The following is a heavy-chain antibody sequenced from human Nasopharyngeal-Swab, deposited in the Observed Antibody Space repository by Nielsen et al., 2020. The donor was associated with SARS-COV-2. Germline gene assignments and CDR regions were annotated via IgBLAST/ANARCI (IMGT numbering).Heavy chain of an antibody. CDR3: AVGTGYYYYYGMDV. V-gene: IGHV4-34*01. J-gene: IGHJ6*02. D-gene: IGHD3-10*01. Sequence: SETLSLTCAVYGGSFSGYYWSWIRQPPGKGLEWIGEINHSGSTSYNPSLKSRVTISVDTSKNQFSLKLSSVTAADTAVYYCAVGTGYYYYYGMDVWGQGTTVTVSS. CDR1: GGSFSGYY. CDR2: INHSGST.